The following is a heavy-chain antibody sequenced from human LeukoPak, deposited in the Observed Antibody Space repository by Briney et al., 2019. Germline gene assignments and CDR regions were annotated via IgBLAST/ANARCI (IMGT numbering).Heavy chain of an antibody. D-gene: IGHD1-1*01. CDR2: ISHSESA. Sequence: PSETLSLTCTVSGASISSGANYWSWIRQPPGRGLEWIGYISHSESAYYSPSLESRITISVDRSKNQFSLKLSSVTAADTAVYYCARLERSTGLFDYWGQGTLVTVSS. CDR3: ARLERSTGLFDY. V-gene: IGHV4-30-2*01. CDR1: GASISSGANY. J-gene: IGHJ4*02.